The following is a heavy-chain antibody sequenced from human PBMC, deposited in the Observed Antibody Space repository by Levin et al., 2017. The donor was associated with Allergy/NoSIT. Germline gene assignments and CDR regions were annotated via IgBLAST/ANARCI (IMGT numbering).Heavy chain of an antibody. CDR3: ARRAVTTDY. J-gene: IGHJ4*02. CDR1: GGSFSGHY. CDR2: INNSGST. D-gene: IGHD4-17*01. Sequence: PSETLSLTCAVYGGSFSGHYWTWIRQPPGKGLEWIGEINNSGSTNYNPSLKSRVTISRDTSKNQFFLRLNSVTAADTAVYYCARRAVTTDYWGQGTLVTVSS. V-gene: IGHV4-34*01.